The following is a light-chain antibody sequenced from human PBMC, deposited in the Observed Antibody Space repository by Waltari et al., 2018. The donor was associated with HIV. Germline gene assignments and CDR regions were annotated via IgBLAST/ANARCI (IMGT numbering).Light chain of an antibody. J-gene: IGKJ2*01. V-gene: IGKV1-39*01. CDR3: QQTYSTPR. CDR2: VAS. Sequence: DIQMTQSPSSLSASEGDRVNITCQASQSIGPYLNWYQQKPGKAPRLLIYVASSLQSGVPSRFSGSGSGTDFTLTISSLQPEDSATYYCQQTYSTPRFGQGTKLEIK. CDR1: QSIGPY.